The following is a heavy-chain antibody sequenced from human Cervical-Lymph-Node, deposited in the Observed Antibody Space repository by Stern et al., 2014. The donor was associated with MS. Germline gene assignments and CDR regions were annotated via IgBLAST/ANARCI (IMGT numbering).Heavy chain of an antibody. CDR3: AKDGGTYVPHGMDV. Sequence: QVQLVQSGGGVVQPGRSLRLSCAASGFSFKNYAIHWVRLAPGKGLEWVALISYDGTNKYYADSVKGRFTISRDNSRNTVYLQLSSLKTEDTAVYYCAKDGGTYVPHGMDVWGQGTAVTVSS. CDR1: GFSFKNYA. CDR2: ISYDGTNK. J-gene: IGHJ6*02. D-gene: IGHD1-26*01. V-gene: IGHV3-30*18.